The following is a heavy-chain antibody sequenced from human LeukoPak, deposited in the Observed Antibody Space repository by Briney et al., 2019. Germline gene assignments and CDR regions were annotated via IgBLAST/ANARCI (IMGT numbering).Heavy chain of an antibody. CDR1: GYTFTGYY. J-gene: IGHJ6*02. V-gene: IGHV1-2*02. D-gene: IGHD2-2*01. CDR2: INPNSGGT. CDR3: AREPQDIVVVPAAIHYYYYGMDV. Sequence: ASVKVSCKASGYTFTGYYMHWVRQAPGQGLEWMGWINPNSGGTNYAQKFQGRVTMTRDTSISTAYMELSRLRPDDTAVYYCAREPQDIVVVPAAIHYYYYGMDVWGQGTTVTVSS.